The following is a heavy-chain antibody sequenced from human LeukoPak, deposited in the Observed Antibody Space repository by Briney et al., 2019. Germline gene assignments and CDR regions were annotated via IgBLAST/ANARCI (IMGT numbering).Heavy chain of an antibody. CDR3: VRTYYYDSSGYPPFDY. CDR2: ISAYNGNT. V-gene: IGHV1-18*01. D-gene: IGHD3-22*01. J-gene: IGHJ4*02. Sequence: GASVKVSCKASGYTFTSYGISWVRQAPGQGLEWMGWISAYNGNTNYAQKLQGRVTMTTDTSTSTAYMELRSLRSDDTAVYYCVRTYYYDSSGYPPFDYWGQGTLVTVSS. CDR1: GYTFTSYG.